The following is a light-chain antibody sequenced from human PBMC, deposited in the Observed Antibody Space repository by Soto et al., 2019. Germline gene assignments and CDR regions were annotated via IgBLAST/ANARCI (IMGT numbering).Light chain of an antibody. Sequence: IVMTQSPATLSVSPGERATLSCRASQSVSSNVAWYQQKAGQAPRLLIFGASIRATGVPARFSAGGSGTEFTLTISSLQSEDFAVYYCQRYNNWPLTFGGGTKVEIK. CDR2: GAS. J-gene: IGKJ4*01. CDR1: QSVSSN. CDR3: QRYNNWPLT. V-gene: IGKV3-15*01.